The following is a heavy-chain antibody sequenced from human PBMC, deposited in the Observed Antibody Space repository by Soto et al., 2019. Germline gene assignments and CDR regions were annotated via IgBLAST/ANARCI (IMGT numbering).Heavy chain of an antibody. CDR1: GGSFIDYY. V-gene: IGHV4-34*01. CDR3: ARGRAPSGTYHRPYFDS. J-gene: IGHJ4*02. D-gene: IGHD1-26*01. Sequence: QVQLQQWGAGLLKPSETLSLTCAVHGGSFIDYYWSWIRQPPGKGLEWIGEINHSEFTNYDPSLKSRVTISVDTSKNQFSLKLSSVTAADTAVYYCARGRAPSGTYHRPYFDSWGQGTLVTVSS. CDR2: INHSEFT.